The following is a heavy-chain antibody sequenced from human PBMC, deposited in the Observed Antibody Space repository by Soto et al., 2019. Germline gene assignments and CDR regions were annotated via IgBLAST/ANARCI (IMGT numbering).Heavy chain of an antibody. CDR2: IIPIFGTA. J-gene: IGHJ6*02. CDR3: ARWCSSTSCFNDYYGMDV. Sequence: SVKVSCKASGGTFSSYAISWVRQAPGQGLEWMGGIIPIFGTANYAQKFQGRVTITADESTSTAYMELSSLRSEDTAVYYCARWCSSTSCFNDYYGMDVWGQGTTVTAP. D-gene: IGHD2-2*01. CDR1: GGTFSSYA. V-gene: IGHV1-69*13.